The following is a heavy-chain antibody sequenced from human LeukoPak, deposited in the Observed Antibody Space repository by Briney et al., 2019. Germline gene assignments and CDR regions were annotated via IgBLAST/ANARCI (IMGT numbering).Heavy chain of an antibody. V-gene: IGHV4-39*07. CDR2: INHSGST. CDR1: GGSISSSRLY. CDR3: ASDYGGNSWAGMDV. J-gene: IGHJ6*02. Sequence: PSETLSLTCIVSGGSISSSRLYWGWIRQPPGKGLEWIGEINHSGSTNHNPSLKSRVTISVDTSKNQFSLKLSSVTAADTAVYYCASDYGGNSWAGMDVWGQGATVTVSS. D-gene: IGHD4-23*01.